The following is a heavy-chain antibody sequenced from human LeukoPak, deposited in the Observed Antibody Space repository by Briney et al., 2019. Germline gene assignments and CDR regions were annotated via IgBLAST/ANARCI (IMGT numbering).Heavy chain of an antibody. CDR3: ARAQWLAFDY. CDR1: GFTFSSYW. V-gene: IGHV3-74*01. CDR2: INSDGSST. Sequence: PGGSLRLSCAASGFTFSSYWMFWVRQAPGKGLGWVSYINSDGSSTSYADSVKGRFTISRDNAKNTLYLQMNSLRAEDTAVYYCARAQWLAFDYWGQGTLVTVSS. J-gene: IGHJ4*02. D-gene: IGHD6-19*01.